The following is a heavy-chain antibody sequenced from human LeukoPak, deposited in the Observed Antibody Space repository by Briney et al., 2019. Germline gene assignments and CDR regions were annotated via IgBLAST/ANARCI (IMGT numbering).Heavy chain of an antibody. CDR1: GGTFSSYA. J-gene: IGHJ5*02. D-gene: IGHD6-19*01. V-gene: IGHV1-69*01. Sequence: SVKVSRKASGGTFSSYAISWVRQAPGQGLEWMGGIIPIFGTANYAQKFQGRVTITADESTSTAYMELSSLRSEDTAVYYCARVKHTVAVGGSNWFDPWGQGTLVTVSS. CDR2: IIPIFGTA. CDR3: ARVKHTVAVGGSNWFDP.